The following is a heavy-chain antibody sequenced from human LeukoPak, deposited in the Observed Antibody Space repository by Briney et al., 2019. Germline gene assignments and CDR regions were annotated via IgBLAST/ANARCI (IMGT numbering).Heavy chain of an antibody. CDR3: AREAQKWLQSYFDY. Sequence: ASVKVSCKASGYTFTSYGISWVRQAPGQGLEWMGWISPYNGNTNYAQNLQDRVTMTTDTSTSTAYMELRSLRSDDTAVYFCAREAQKWLQSYFDYWGQGTLVTVSS. J-gene: IGHJ4*02. CDR1: GYTFTSYG. CDR2: ISPYNGNT. V-gene: IGHV1-18*01. D-gene: IGHD5-24*01.